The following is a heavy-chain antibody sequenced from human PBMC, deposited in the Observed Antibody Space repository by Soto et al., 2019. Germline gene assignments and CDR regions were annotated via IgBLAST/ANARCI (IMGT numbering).Heavy chain of an antibody. Sequence: GGSLRLSCAASGFTFSISWMPWVRQAPGKGLEWVANIKQDGSEKYYVDSVKGRFTISRDNAKSSLYLQMNSLRAEDTAVYYCARPLRVFVAEARDSYYYGMDVWGQGTTVTVSS. V-gene: IGHV3-7*01. J-gene: IGHJ6*02. CDR1: GFTFSISW. CDR2: IKQDGSEK. D-gene: IGHD2-21*01. CDR3: ARPLRVFVAEARDSYYYGMDV.